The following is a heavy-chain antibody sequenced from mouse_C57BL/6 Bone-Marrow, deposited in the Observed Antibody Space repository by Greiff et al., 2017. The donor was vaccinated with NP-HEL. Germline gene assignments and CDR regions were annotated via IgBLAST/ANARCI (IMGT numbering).Heavy chain of an antibody. V-gene: IGHV1-77*01. CDR1: GYTFTYYY. CDR3: ARWEGYYGLDFDY. D-gene: IGHD1-2*01. Sequence: QVQLQQPGAELVKPGASVKISCKASGYTFTYYYINWVKQRPGQGLEWIGKIGPGSGSTYYNEKFKGKATLTADKSSSTAYMQLSSLTSEDSAVYDCARWEGYYGLDFDYWGQGTTLTVSS. J-gene: IGHJ2*01. CDR2: IGPGSGST.